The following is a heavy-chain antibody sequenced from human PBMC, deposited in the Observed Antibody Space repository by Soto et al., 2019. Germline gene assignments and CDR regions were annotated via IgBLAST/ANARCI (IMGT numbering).Heavy chain of an antibody. CDR2: IKGSHAGGTT. J-gene: IGHJ4*02. CDR1: GFTFTKAY. V-gene: IGHV3-15*01. CDR3: ATEGGYPGSNLYGAY. Sequence: EVQLVESGGGLVEPGGSIRLSCVASGFTFTKAYMTWVRQAPGKGLEWVGRIKGSHAGGTTDYATSVKGRFTISRDDSKNTMYLQMNSLKTEDPSGYYCATEGGYPGSNLYGAYWGQGTLVTVSS. D-gene: IGHD1-26*01.